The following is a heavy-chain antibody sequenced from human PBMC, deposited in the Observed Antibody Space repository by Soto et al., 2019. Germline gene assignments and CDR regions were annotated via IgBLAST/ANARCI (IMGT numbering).Heavy chain of an antibody. CDR2: IYYSGST. CDR1: GGSISSGGYY. J-gene: IGHJ6*03. V-gene: IGHV4-31*03. Sequence: SETLSLTCTVSGGSISSGGYYWSWIRQHPGKGLEWIGYIYYSGSTNYNPSLKSRVTISVDTSKNQFSLKLSSVTAADTAVYYCARTSITGTIYYYYYYMDVWGKGTTVTVSS. D-gene: IGHD1-20*01. CDR3: ARTSITGTIYYYYYYMDV.